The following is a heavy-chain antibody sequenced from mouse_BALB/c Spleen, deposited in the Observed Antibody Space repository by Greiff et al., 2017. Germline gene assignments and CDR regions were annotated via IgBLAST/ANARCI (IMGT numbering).Heavy chain of an antibody. CDR2: IYPGDGYT. CDR3: ARNYRYDGSYAMDY. D-gene: IGHD2-14*01. V-gene: IGHV1-80*01. Sequence: VQLQQSGAELVRPGSSVKISCTATGYSFSSYWRNWGKQRSGQGLVGRGQIYPGDGYTNYNGKFKGKVTLTADKSSSTAYMQLSSLTSEDSAVYFSARNYRYDGSYAMDYWGQGTSVTVSS. J-gene: IGHJ4*01. CDR1: GYSFSSYW.